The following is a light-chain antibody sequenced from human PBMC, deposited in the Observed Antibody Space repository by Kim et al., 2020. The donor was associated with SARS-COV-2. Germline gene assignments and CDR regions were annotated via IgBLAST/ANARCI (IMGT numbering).Light chain of an antibody. CDR3: QQYGRSPT. CDR2: GAS. J-gene: IGKJ1*01. V-gene: IGKV3-20*01. CDR1: QSVSSSY. Sequence: EIVLTQSPGTLSLSPGERATLSCRASQSVSSSYLAWYQQNTGQAPTLLIYGASSRATGIPDRVSGSGSGTDFTLTISRLEPEDFAVYYCQQYGRSPTFGQGSKVDIK.